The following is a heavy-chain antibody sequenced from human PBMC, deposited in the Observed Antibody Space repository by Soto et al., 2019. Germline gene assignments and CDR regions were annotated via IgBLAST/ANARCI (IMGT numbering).Heavy chain of an antibody. D-gene: IGHD2-2*01. CDR1: GGTFSSYA. CDR3: ARVNLGYCSSTSCYYYGMDV. Sequence: SVKVSCKASGGTFSSYAISWVRQAPGQGLEWMGGIIPIFGTANYAQKFQGRVTITADESTSTAYMELSSLRSEDTAVYYCARVNLGYCSSTSCYYYGMDVWGQGTTVTVSS. J-gene: IGHJ6*02. CDR2: IIPIFGTA. V-gene: IGHV1-69*13.